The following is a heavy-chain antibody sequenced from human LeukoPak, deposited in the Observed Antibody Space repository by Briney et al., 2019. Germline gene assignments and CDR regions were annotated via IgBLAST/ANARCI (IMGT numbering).Heavy chain of an antibody. CDR3: ARDFSGYDPVEYCSDGSCD. J-gene: IGHJ4*02. CDR2: ISSSGSTI. D-gene: IGHD2-15*01. CDR1: GFTFSDYY. Sequence: PGGSLRLSCAASGFTFSDYYMSWIRQAPGKGLEWVSYISSSGSTIYYADSVKGRFTISRDNAKNSLYLQMNSLRAEDTAVYYCARDFSGYDPVEYCSDGSCDWGQGTLVTVSS. V-gene: IGHV3-11*01.